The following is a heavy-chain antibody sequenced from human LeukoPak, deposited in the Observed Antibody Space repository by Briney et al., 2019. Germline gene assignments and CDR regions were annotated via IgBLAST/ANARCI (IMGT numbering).Heavy chain of an antibody. V-gene: IGHV3-7*04. CDR1: GFTFSSYG. CDR3: ARGDCSGGSCYLSLTAIDY. CDR2: IKQDGSEK. D-gene: IGHD2-15*01. J-gene: IGHJ4*02. Sequence: GGSLRLSCAVSGFTFSSYGMHWVRQAPGKGLEWVANIKQDGSEKYYVDSVKGRFTISRDNAKNSLYLQMNSLRAEDTAVYYCARGDCSGGSCYLSLTAIDYWGQGTLVTVSS.